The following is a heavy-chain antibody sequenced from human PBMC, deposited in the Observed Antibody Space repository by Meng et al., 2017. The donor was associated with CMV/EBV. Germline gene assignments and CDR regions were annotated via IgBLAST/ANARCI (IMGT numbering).Heavy chain of an antibody. CDR2: ISAYNGNT. V-gene: IGHV1-18*01. J-gene: IGHJ4*02. D-gene: IGHD3-3*01. Sequence: ASVKVSCKASGYTFTSYGIRWVRQAPGQGLEWMGWISAYNGNTNYAQKLQGRVTMTTDTSTSTAYMELRSLRSDDTVVYYCARDRTYYDFWSGYPLGYWGQGTLVTVSS. CDR3: ARDRTYYDFWSGYPLGY. CDR1: GYTFTSYG.